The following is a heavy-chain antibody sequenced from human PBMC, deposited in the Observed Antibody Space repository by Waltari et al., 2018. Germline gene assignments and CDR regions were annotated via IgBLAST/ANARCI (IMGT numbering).Heavy chain of an antibody. CDR2: INQDGSKK. Sequence: EVQLVESGGGLVQPGGSLRLSCAVPGFTFSSNWMTWVRQAPGKGLEEVANINQDGSKKDYVDSVKGRFTISRDNAKNSLYLQMNSLRAEDTAVYYCAGDKYWGQGTLVTVSS. CDR3: AGDKY. J-gene: IGHJ4*02. CDR1: GFTFSSNW. V-gene: IGHV3-7*01.